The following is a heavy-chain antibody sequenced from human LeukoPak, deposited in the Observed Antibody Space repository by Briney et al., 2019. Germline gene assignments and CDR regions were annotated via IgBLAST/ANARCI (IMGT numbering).Heavy chain of an antibody. Sequence: SETLSLTCTVSGGSISSYYWSWIRQPPGKGLEWIGYIYYSGSTNYNPSLKSRVTISVDKSKNQFSLKLSSVTAADTAVYYCARGYGSGSTKYNWFDPWGQGTLVTVSS. CDR3: ARGYGSGSTKYNWFDP. V-gene: IGHV4-59*12. D-gene: IGHD3-10*01. CDR1: GGSISSYY. CDR2: IYYSGST. J-gene: IGHJ5*02.